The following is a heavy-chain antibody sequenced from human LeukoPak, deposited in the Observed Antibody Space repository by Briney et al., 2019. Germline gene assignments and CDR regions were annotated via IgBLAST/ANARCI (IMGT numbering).Heavy chain of an antibody. J-gene: IGHJ4*02. CDR2: IYYSGST. CDR3: ARDGYSDSSGYRIYYFDY. Sequence: SETLSLTCTVSGGSISSGDYYWSWIRQPPGKGLEWIGYIYYSGSTYYNPSLKSRVTISVDTSKNQFSLKLSSVTAADTAVYYCARDGYSDSSGYRIYYFDYWGQGSLVTVSS. D-gene: IGHD3-22*01. CDR1: GGSISSGDYY. V-gene: IGHV4-30-4*08.